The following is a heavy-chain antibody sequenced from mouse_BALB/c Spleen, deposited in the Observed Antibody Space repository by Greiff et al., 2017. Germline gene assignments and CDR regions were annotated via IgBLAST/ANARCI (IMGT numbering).Heavy chain of an antibody. CDR2: ILPGSGST. CDR3: ARSYYGYDGFAY. V-gene: IGHV1-9*01. Sequence: VMLVESGAELIKPGASVKISCKATGYTFSSYWIEWVKQRPGHGLEWIGEILPGSGSTNYNEKFKGKATFTADTSSNTAYMQLSSLTSEDSAVYYCARSYYGYDGFAYWGQGTLVTVSA. D-gene: IGHD2-9*01. CDR1: GYTFSSYW. J-gene: IGHJ3*01.